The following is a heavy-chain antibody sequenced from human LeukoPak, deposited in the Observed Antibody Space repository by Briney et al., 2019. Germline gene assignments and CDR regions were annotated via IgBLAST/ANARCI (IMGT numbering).Heavy chain of an antibody. Sequence: RSETLSLTCAVYGGSFSGYYWSWIRQPPGKGLEWIGEINHSGSTNCNPSLKSRVTISVDTSKNQFSLKLSSVTAADTAVYYCARDFYGSGKLDYWGQGTLVTVSS. CDR2: INHSGST. CDR1: GGSFSGYY. D-gene: IGHD3-10*01. V-gene: IGHV4-34*01. J-gene: IGHJ4*02. CDR3: ARDFYGSGKLDY.